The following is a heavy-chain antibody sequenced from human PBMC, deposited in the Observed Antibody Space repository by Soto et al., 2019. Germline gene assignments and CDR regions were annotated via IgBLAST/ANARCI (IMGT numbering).Heavy chain of an antibody. CDR1: GFTFSSYA. CDR2: ISYDGSNK. V-gene: IGHV3-30-3*01. CDR3: ARDFADYDSSGHDY. Sequence: ESGGGVVQPGRSLRLSCAASGFTFSSYAMHWVRQAPGKGLEWVAVISYDGSNKYYADSVKGRFTISRDNSKNTLYLQMNSLRAEDTAVYYCARDFADYDSSGHDYWGQGTLVTVSS. D-gene: IGHD3-22*01. J-gene: IGHJ4*02.